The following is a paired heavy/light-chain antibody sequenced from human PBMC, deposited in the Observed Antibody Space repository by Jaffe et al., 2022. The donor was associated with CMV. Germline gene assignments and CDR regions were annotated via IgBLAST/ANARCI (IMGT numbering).Heavy chain of an antibody. D-gene: IGHD3-10*01. Sequence: QVQLQQWGAGLLKPSETLSLTCAVYGGSFSGYYWSWIRQPPGKGLEWIGEINHSGSTNYNPSLKSRVTISVDTSKNQFSLKLSSVTAADTAVYYCARSRSLGHYGSGSIGAYYFDYWGQGTLVTVSS. CDR1: GGSFSGYY. V-gene: IGHV4-34*01. CDR2: INHSGST. CDR3: ARSRSLGHYGSGSIGAYYFDY. J-gene: IGHJ4*02.
Light chain of an antibody. CDR1: QSVSSY. Sequence: EIVLTQSPATLSLSPGERATLSCRASQSVSSYLAWYQQKPGQAPRLLIYDASNRATGIPARFSGSGSGTDFTLTISSLEPEDFAVYYCQQRSNWPPGYTFGQGTKLEIK. CDR2: DAS. V-gene: IGKV3-11*01. CDR3: QQRSNWPPGYT. J-gene: IGKJ2*01.